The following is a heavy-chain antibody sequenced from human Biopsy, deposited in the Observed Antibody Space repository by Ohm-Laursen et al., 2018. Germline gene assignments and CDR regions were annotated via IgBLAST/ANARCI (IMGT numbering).Heavy chain of an antibody. CDR1: GFTFKNYA. V-gene: IGHV3-23*01. J-gene: IGHJ4*02. CDR2: IDSSAAST. CDR3: ASDLNGDPSAFDY. Sequence: GSLRLSCSASGFTFKNYAMNWVRQAPGKGLDWVSSIDSSAASTFYAGPVKGRFTISRDNSKNTLFLQMNSLRAADTAIYYCASDLNGDPSAFDYWGQGTPVTVSS. D-gene: IGHD4-17*01.